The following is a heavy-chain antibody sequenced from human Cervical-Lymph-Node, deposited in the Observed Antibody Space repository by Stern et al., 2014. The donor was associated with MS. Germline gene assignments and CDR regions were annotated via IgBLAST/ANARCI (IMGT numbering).Heavy chain of an antibody. V-gene: IGHV3-13*01. CDR2: IGTAGAT. CDR1: GFTFSSYD. CDR3: ARAGYCSSTSCYTDYYYYGMDV. Sequence: EEQLVESGGGLVQPGGSLRLSCAASGFTFSSYDMHWVRQATGKGLEWVSAIGTAGATYYPGSVKGRFTIYRENAKNHVYLHMNRLRAGDTAVYYCARAGYCSSTSCYTDYYYYGMDVWCQGTTVTVSS. D-gene: IGHD2-2*02. J-gene: IGHJ6*02.